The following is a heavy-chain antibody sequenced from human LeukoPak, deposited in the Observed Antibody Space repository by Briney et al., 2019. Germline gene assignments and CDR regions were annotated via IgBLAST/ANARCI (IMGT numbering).Heavy chain of an antibody. V-gene: IGHV3-21*01. CDR1: GFTFSGYS. CDR2: ISSSSSYI. J-gene: IGHJ4*02. D-gene: IGHD5-18*01. Sequence: GGSLRLSCAASGFTFSGYSMNWVRQAPGKGLEWVSSISSSSSYIYYADSVKGRFTISRDNAKNSLYLQMNSLRAEDTAVYYCARDVGGTAMFPFDYWGQGTLVTVSS. CDR3: ARDVGGTAMFPFDY.